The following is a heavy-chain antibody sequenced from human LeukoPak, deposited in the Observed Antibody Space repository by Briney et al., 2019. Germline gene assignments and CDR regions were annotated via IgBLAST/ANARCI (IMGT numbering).Heavy chain of an antibody. CDR2: IIPIFGTA. D-gene: IGHD2-15*01. CDR3: ARGQSIQGLGYCSGGSCYSYYYYMDV. V-gene: IGHV1-69*06. J-gene: IGHJ6*03. Sequence: GASVKVSCKASGGTFSSYAISRVRPAPGQGLEWLGGIIPIFGTANYAPKFQGRVTITADKSTSTAYMELSSLRSEDTAVYYCARGQSIQGLGYCSGGSCYSYYYYMDVWGKGTTVTVSS. CDR1: GGTFSSYA.